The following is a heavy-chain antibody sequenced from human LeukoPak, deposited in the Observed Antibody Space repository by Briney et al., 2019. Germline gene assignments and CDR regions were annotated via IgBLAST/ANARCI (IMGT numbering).Heavy chain of an antibody. J-gene: IGHJ4*02. CDR2: INHSGST. CDR3: ARPSRYGSGSYYTY. CDR1: GGSFSGYY. Sequence: SETLSLTCAVYGGSFSGYYWSWIRQPPGKGLEWIGEINHSGSTNYNPSLKSRVAISVDTSENQFSLKLSSVTAADTAVYYCARPSRYGSGSYYTYWGQGTLVTVSS. D-gene: IGHD3-10*01. V-gene: IGHV4-34*01.